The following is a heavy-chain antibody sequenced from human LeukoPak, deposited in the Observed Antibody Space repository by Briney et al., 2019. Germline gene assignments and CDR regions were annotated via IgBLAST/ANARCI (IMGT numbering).Heavy chain of an antibody. V-gene: IGHV3-74*01. CDR1: GFTFYKYW. Sequence: GGSLTLFCAASGFTFYKYWMHWLRHATGKGRVWVSPLNPDGTVPTYAPSVKGRFTISRDNAKNTLYLQMSSLRAEDTAFYCCATGWNSLAYWGQGTLVTVSS. J-gene: IGHJ4*02. CDR2: LNPDGTVP. D-gene: IGHD2/OR15-2a*01. CDR3: ATGWNSLAY.